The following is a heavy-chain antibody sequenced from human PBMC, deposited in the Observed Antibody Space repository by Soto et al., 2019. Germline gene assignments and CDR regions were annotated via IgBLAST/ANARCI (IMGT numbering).Heavy chain of an antibody. D-gene: IGHD3-22*01. V-gene: IGHV3-74*01. J-gene: IGHJ3*02. CDR3: ARDGDSSGHYHEGAFDI. Sequence: EVQLVESGGGLVKPGGSLRLSCAASGFTLSSYWMHWVRQAPGEGLVWVSHINSDGSSTSYADSVQGRFTISRDNAKHTVYLQMNSLRAEDTAVYYCARDGDSSGHYHEGAFDIWGQGTMVTVSS. CDR1: GFTLSSYW. CDR2: INSDGSST.